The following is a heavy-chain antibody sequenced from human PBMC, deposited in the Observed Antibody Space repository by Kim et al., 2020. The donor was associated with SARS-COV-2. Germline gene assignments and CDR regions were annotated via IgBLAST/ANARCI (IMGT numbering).Heavy chain of an antibody. J-gene: IGHJ5*02. CDR3: ARATYSSTWHGFDP. D-gene: IGHD6-13*01. V-gene: IGHV4-59*01. Sequence: SETLSLTCSLSDGSFGRSYWNWLRQSPDKGLEWIGYIYYTGTTRYNPSLEGRVTMSVDTSKNQFSLIMKSVTAADSAVYFCARATYSSTWHGFDPLGQG. CDR2: IYYTGTT. CDR1: DGSFGRSY.